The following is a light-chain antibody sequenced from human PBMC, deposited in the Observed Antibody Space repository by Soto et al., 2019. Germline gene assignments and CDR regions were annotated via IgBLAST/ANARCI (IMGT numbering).Light chain of an antibody. V-gene: IGKV3-20*01. CDR2: ASS. CDR1: QSVDNY. Sequence: VLTQSPGTLSLSPGEGAALSCRASQSVDNYVAWYQQRPGQAPRLLLYASSRRAPGIPDRFSGSGSGTDFTLTISRLGPEDFAIYYCQQFVSSPSFGQGTKLEIK. CDR3: QQFVSSPS. J-gene: IGKJ2*03.